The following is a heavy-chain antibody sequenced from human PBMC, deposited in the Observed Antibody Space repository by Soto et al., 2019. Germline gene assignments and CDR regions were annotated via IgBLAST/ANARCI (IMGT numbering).Heavy chain of an antibody. CDR2: IYWDDDK. CDR3: AHARSYYYDSSGYPDNWFDP. D-gene: IGHD3-22*01. J-gene: IGHJ5*02. V-gene: IGHV2-5*02. CDR1: GFSLNSSGVG. Sequence: SGPTLVNPTQTLTLTCTFSGFSLNSSGVGVGWVRHPPGKALQWLALIYWDDDKRYSPSLKSRLTITKDTSKNQVVLTMTNMDPVDTATYYCAHARSYYYDSSGYPDNWFDPWGQGTLVTVSS.